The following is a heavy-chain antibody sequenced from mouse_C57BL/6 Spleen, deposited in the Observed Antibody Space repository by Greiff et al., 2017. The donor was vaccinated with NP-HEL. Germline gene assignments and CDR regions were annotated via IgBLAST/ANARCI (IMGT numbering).Heavy chain of an antibody. D-gene: IGHD2-2*01. J-gene: IGHJ1*03. V-gene: IGHV5-9-1*02. CDR2: ISSGGDYI. CDR3: TRDGYDWYFDV. CDR1: GFTFSSYA. Sequence: EVMLVESGEGLVKPGGSLKLSCAASGFTFSSYAMSWVRQTPEKRLEWVAYISSGGDYIYSEDTVKGRFTISRDNARNTLYLQMSSLKSEDTAMYYCTRDGYDWYFDVWGTGTTVTVSS.